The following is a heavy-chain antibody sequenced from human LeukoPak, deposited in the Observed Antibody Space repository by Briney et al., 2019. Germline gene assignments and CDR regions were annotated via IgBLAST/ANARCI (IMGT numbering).Heavy chain of an antibody. CDR3: VKDLRGRDGYNSGIGAFDI. Sequence: PGGSLRLSCSASGFTFSSYAMHWVRQAPGKGLEYVSAISSNGGSTYYAESVKGRFSISRDNSRNTLYLQMSSLRAEDTAVYYCVKDLRGRDGYNSGIGAFDIWGQGTMVTVSS. CDR2: ISSNGGST. J-gene: IGHJ3*02. V-gene: IGHV3-64D*09. D-gene: IGHD5-24*01. CDR1: GFTFSSYA.